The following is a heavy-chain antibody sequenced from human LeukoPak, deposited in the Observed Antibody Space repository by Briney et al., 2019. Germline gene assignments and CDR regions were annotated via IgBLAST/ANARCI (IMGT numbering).Heavy chain of an antibody. Sequence: GGSLRLSCTASGFTFGDYAMSWVRQAPGKGLEWVGFIRSKAYGGTTEYAASVKGRFTISRDDSKSIAYLQMNSLKTEDTAVYYCTRDRGYYDSSGYFFGANDYWDQGTLVTVSS. J-gene: IGHJ4*02. V-gene: IGHV3-49*04. CDR2: IRSKAYGGTT. CDR1: GFTFGDYA. D-gene: IGHD3-22*01. CDR3: TRDRGYYDSSGYFFGANDY.